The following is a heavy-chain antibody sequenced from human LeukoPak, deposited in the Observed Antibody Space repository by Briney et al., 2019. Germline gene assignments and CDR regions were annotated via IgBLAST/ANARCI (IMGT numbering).Heavy chain of an antibody. CDR2: ITHTGFT. CDR1: GGSLSGYY. J-gene: IGHJ4*02. Sequence: SETLSLTCAVYGGSLSGYYWSWIRQPPGKGLEWIGEITHTGFTNYNPSLESRVVISVDTYNNHFSLRARSVAAADTAVYYCASRHIYSNYVDYWGKGTLSPSPQ. V-gene: IGHV4-34*01. D-gene: IGHD4-11*01. CDR3: ASRHIYSNYVDY.